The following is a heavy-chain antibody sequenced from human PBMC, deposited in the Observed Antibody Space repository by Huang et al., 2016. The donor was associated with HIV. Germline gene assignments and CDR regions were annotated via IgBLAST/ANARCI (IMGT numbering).Heavy chain of an antibody. D-gene: IGHD3-16*01. V-gene: IGHV4-34*01. J-gene: IGHJ5*02. CDR3: AREIMISFGGPFDP. Sequence: QVQLHQWGAGLLKPSETLSLTCAVYGGSFSSYYWNWIRQSPGKGLEWIGQINHRGGTTYSPSPQSRVTMSVDTSKNQFSLRLSSVTAADTAVYYCAREIMISFGGPFDPWGQGTLVTVSS. CDR1: GGSFSSYY. CDR2: INHRGGT.